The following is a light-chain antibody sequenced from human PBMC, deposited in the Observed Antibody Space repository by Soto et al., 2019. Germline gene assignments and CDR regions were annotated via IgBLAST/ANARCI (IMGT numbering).Light chain of an antibody. CDR3: SSYTSKSSLI. Sequence: QSALTQPASVSGSPGQSITISCAGTMRDVGAYNLVSWYQQHPGRAPQLIIYEVRNRPSGISFRFSGSKSGNMASLTISGIQAEDEADYYCSSYTSKSSLIFGGGTQLTVL. CDR2: EVR. J-gene: IGLJ7*01. V-gene: IGLV2-14*01. CDR1: MRDVGAYNL.